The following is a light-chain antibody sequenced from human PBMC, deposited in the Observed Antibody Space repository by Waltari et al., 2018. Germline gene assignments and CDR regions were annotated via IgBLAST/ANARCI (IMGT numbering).Light chain of an antibody. CDR2: YDS. J-gene: IGLJ1*01. Sequence: SYVLTQPPSVSVAPGETARITCGGNNIESKSVHWYRQRPGQAPVLVISYDSVRPSGIPERFSGSNSGNTATLTISRVEAGDEADYYCQVWDANTDPGVFGTGTEVTVL. CDR1: NIESKS. CDR3: QVWDANTDPGV. V-gene: IGLV3-21*01.